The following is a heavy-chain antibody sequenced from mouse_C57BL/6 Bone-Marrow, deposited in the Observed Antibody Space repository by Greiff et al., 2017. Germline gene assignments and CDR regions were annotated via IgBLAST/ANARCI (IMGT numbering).Heavy chain of an antibody. D-gene: IGHD1-1*01. J-gene: IGHJ4*01. CDR3: ARRGFDYYGSSPYAMDY. CDR2: ISSGGSYT. V-gene: IGHV5-6*02. Sequence: EVMLVESGGDLVKPGGSLKLSCAASGFTFSSYGMSWVRQTPDKRLEWVATISSGGSYTYYPDSVKGRFTISRDNAKNTLYLQMGSLKSEDTAMYYCARRGFDYYGSSPYAMDYWGQGTSVTVSS. CDR1: GFTFSSYG.